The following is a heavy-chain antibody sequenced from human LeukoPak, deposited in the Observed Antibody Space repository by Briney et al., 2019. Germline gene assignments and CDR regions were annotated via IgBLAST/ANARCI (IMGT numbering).Heavy chain of an antibody. CDR3: ATETGVMGPIRYFDY. Sequence: ASVKVSCKVSGYTLTELSMHWVRQAPGKGLEWMGGFDPEDGETIYAQKFQGRVTMTEDTSTDTAYMELSSLRSEDTAVYYCATETGVMGPIRYFDYWGQGTLVTVSS. V-gene: IGHV1-24*01. CDR1: GYTLTELS. D-gene: IGHD3-16*01. J-gene: IGHJ4*02. CDR2: FDPEDGET.